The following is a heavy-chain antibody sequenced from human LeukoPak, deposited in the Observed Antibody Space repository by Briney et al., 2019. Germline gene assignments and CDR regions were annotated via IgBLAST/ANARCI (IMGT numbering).Heavy chain of an antibody. J-gene: IGHJ3*02. Sequence: GASVKVSCKASGYTFTGYYMHWVRQAPGQGLEWMGWINPNSGGTNYAQKFQGRVTMTRDTSISTAYMELSRLRSDDTAVYYCARAPYGVVPHDAFDIWGQGTMVTVSS. CDR1: GYTFTGYY. CDR3: ARAPYGVVPHDAFDI. V-gene: IGHV1-2*02. CDR2: INPNSGGT. D-gene: IGHD2-15*01.